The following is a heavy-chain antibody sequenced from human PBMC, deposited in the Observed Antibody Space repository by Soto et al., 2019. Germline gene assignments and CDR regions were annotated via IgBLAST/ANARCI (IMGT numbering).Heavy chain of an antibody. D-gene: IGHD3-22*01. Sequence: QVQLVESGGGVVQPGRSLRLSCAASGFTFSSYAMHWVRQAPGKGLEWVAVISYDGSNKYYADSVKGRFTISRDNSKNKLYLQMNSLRAEDTAVYYCASFYDSSGAFDIWGQGTMVTVSS. V-gene: IGHV3-30-3*01. CDR2: ISYDGSNK. CDR3: ASFYDSSGAFDI. J-gene: IGHJ3*02. CDR1: GFTFSSYA.